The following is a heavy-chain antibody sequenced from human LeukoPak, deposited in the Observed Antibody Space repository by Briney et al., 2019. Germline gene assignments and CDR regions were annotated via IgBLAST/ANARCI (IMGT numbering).Heavy chain of an antibody. CDR3: TTRTTVTGNYYYYMDV. Sequence: GGSLRLSCAASGFTFSNAWTSWVRQAPGEGLEWVGRIKSKTDGGTTDYAAPVKGRFTISRDDSKNTLYLQMNSLKTEDTAVYYCTTRTTVTGNYYYYMDVWGKGTTVTVSS. CDR1: GFTFSNAW. J-gene: IGHJ6*03. D-gene: IGHD4-11*01. CDR2: IKSKTDGGTT. V-gene: IGHV3-15*01.